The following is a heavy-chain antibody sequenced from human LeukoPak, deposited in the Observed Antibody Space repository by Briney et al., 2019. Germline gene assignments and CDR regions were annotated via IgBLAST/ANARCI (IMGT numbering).Heavy chain of an antibody. Sequence: GGSLRLSCAASGFTFSTYGMHWVRQAPGEGLEWVAVISYDGSKKYYIDSVKGRFTISRDNSKNTLYLQMNSVRTEDTAVYYCAKEGAYNSGWPNWFDPWGQGTLVTVSS. CDR2: ISYDGSKK. CDR1: GFTFSTYG. V-gene: IGHV3-30*18. CDR3: AKEGAYNSGWPNWFDP. D-gene: IGHD6-19*01. J-gene: IGHJ5*02.